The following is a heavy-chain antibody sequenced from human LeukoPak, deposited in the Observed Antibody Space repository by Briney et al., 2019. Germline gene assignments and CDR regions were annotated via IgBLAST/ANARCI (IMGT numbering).Heavy chain of an antibody. Sequence: SETLSLTCTVSGGSISSGSYYWSWIRQPAGKGLEWIGRIYTSGSTNYNPSLKSRVTISVDTSKSQFSLKLSSVTAAGTAVYYCARGIGRAVAAHLDYWGQGTLVTVSS. CDR1: GGSISSGSYY. CDR2: IYTSGST. J-gene: IGHJ4*02. CDR3: ARGIGRAVAAHLDY. V-gene: IGHV4-61*02. D-gene: IGHD6-19*01.